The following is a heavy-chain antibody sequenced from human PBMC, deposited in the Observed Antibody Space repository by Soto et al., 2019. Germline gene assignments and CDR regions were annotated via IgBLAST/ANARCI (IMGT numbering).Heavy chain of an antibody. CDR3: SCLNGYNRYFDH. D-gene: IGHD5-12*01. Sequence: QLLLVESGSGLVRPSEALSLSCNVSGGSLSVGGCSWAWIRLPVGKGLEWIGYIFDTGNTYFSSSFKGRLSMSVDTSRNQFSLQLASVTAADTAMYYCSCLNGYNRYFDHWGRGTLVTVSS. CDR1: GGSLSVGGCS. V-gene: IGHV4-30-2*01. CDR2: IFDTGNT. J-gene: IGHJ2*01.